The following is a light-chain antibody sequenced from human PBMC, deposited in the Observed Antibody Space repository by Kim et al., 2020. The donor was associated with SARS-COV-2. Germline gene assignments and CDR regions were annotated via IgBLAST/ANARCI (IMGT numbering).Light chain of an antibody. V-gene: IGLV1-40*01. CDR3: QSYDSSLSVVV. CDR1: SHKNGGDVD. Sequence: VAKFRAAHSHKNGGDVDVHCYQQLPTTAPKLLNYGSSNRPSGVPDRFSRSKSGTSASLAITGLQAEDEADYYCQSYDSSLSVVVFGGGTQLTVL. CDR2: GSS. J-gene: IGLJ2*01.